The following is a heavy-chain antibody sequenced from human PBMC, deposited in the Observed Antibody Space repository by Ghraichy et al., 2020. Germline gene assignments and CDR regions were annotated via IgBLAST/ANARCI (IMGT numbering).Heavy chain of an antibody. D-gene: IGHD6-19*01. J-gene: IGHJ2*01. V-gene: IGHV3-11*06. CDR3: ARDGGGSGSPGSYWYFDL. CDR2: ISSSSSYT. Sequence: GGSLRLSCAASGFTFSDYYMSWIRQAPGKGLEWVSYISSSSSYTNYADSVKGRFTISRDNAKNSLYLQMNSLRAEDTAVYYCARDGGGSGSPGSYWYFDLWGRGTLVTVSS. CDR1: GFTFSDYY.